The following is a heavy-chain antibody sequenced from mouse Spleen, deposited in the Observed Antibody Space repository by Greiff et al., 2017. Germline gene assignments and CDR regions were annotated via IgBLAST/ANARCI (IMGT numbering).Heavy chain of an antibody. D-gene: IGHD1-1*01. V-gene: IGHV5-4*02. CDR1: GFTFSDYY. Sequence: EVRLVESGGGLVKPGGSLKLSCAASGFTFSDYYMYWVRQTPEKRLEWVATISDGGSYTYYPDSVKGRFTISRDKAKNNLYLQMSSLKSEDTAMYYFARDYYGSSFWYFDVWGAGTTVTVSS. CDR3: ARDYYGSSFWYFDV. CDR2: ISDGGSYT. J-gene: IGHJ1*01.